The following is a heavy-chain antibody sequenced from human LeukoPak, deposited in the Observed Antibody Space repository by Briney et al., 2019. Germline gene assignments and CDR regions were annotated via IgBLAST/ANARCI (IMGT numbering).Heavy chain of an antibody. Sequence: ASVKVSFKASVCTFISYAISWVGQAPGQGLEWVGGIIPIFGTANYAQKFQGRVTITADESTRTAYMELSSLRSQDTAVYYCARDGGDYGDYGKTWGQGTLVTVSS. J-gene: IGHJ4*02. V-gene: IGHV1-69*13. D-gene: IGHD4-17*01. CDR1: VCTFISYA. CDR2: IIPIFGTA. CDR3: ARDGGDYGDYGKT.